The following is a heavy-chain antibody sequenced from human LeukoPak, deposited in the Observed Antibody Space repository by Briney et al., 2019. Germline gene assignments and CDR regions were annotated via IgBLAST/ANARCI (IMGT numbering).Heavy chain of an antibody. J-gene: IGHJ4*02. CDR2: ISAYKGNT. D-gene: IGHD1-26*01. CDR1: GYTFTSYG. CDR3: AREEVGASSFDY. Sequence: GASVNVSCKASGYTFTSYGISWVGQAPGQGREWMGWISAYKGNTNYAQKLQGRVTMTTDTSTSTAYMELRSLTSDDTAVSYCAREEVGASSFDYWGQGTLVTVSS. V-gene: IGHV1-18*01.